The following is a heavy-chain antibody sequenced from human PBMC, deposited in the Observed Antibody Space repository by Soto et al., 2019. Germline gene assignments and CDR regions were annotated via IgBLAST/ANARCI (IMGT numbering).Heavy chain of an antibody. CDR1: GGSISSNY. CDR3: ATSRGNWFDP. D-gene: IGHD2-2*01. CDR2: IHYSGST. V-gene: IGHV4-59*01. J-gene: IGHJ5*02. Sequence: QVQLQESGPGLVKPSETLSLTCTVSGGSISSNYWNWIRQPPGKGLEWIGYIHYSGSTIYNPSLKSRVIIXXDTSKNQFSLTLSSVTAADTAIYYCATSRGNWFDPWGQGTLVTVSS.